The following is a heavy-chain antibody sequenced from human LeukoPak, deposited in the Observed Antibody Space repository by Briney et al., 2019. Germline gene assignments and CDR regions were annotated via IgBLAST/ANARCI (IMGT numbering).Heavy chain of an antibody. CDR1: GYTFTGYY. CDR2: INPNSGGT. CDR3: ARDRQYQLLPPRSYYYYYMDV. D-gene: IGHD2-2*01. J-gene: IGHJ6*03. V-gene: IGHV1-2*02. Sequence: ASVKVSCKASGYTFTGYYMHWVRQAPGQGLEWMGWINPNSGGTNYAQKFQGRVTMTRDTSISTAYMELSRLRSDDTAVYYCARDRQYQLLPPRSYYYYYMDVWGKGTTVTVSS.